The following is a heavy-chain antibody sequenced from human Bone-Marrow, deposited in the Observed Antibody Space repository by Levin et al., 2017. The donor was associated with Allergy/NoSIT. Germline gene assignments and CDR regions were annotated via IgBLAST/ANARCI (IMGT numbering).Heavy chain of an antibody. V-gene: IGHV3-74*03. Sequence: PGESLKISCAASGFTFSNHWMNWVRQAPGEGLVWVSRISSDGSSATYADSVKGRFTMSRDNTKNTLHLQMNSLRGEDTAVYYCARDLHSSGDYWGQGTLVSVSS. J-gene: IGHJ4*02. CDR3: ARDLHSSGDY. D-gene: IGHD6-19*01. CDR2: ISSDGSSA. CDR1: GFTFSNHW.